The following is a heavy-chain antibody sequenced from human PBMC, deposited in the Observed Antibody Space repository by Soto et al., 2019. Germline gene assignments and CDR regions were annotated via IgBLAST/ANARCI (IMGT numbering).Heavy chain of an antibody. Sequence: QLQLRESGSRLVKPSQALSLTCDVSGGSISIGGYCWSWIRQPPGKGLEWIGYIYHTGNAYYNTSLNIRVTMSVDVSKNQFSLKLNSVTAADTAVYYCARGGSGGNQGGPFAVWGKGTMVTVSS. D-gene: IGHD3-16*01. CDR2: IYHTGNA. CDR3: ARGGSGGNQGGPFAV. CDR1: GGSISIGGYC. V-gene: IGHV4-30-2*01. J-gene: IGHJ3*01.